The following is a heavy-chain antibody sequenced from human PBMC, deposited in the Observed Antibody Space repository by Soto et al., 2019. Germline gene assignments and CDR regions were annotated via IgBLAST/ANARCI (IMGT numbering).Heavy chain of an antibody. V-gene: IGHV3-23*01. J-gene: IGHJ4*01. CDR2: ISGSGGST. CDR3: AKDLPSGSYYDY. CDR1: GFTFSSYA. D-gene: IGHD1-26*01. Sequence: GSLRLSCAASGFTFSSYAMSWVRQAPGKGLEWVSAISGSGGSTYYADSVKGRFTISRDNSKNTLYLQMNSLGAEDTAVYYCAKDLPSGSYYDYWGHGTLVTVSS.